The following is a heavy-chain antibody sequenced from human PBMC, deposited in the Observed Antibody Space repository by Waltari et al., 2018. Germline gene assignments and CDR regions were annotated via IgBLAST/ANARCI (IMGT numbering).Heavy chain of an antibody. D-gene: IGHD3-10*01. CDR2: INHSGST. CDR1: GGSFSGYY. J-gene: IGHJ5*02. CDR3: ARHGRYYYGSGSGGWFDP. Sequence: QVQLQQWGAGLLKPSETLSLTCAVYGGSFSGYYWSWIRQPPGKGRDGIGEINHSGSTNYNTYLKSRVTISGDTSKNQFSLKLSSVTAADTAVYYCARHGRYYYGSGSGGWFDPWGQGTLVTVSS. V-gene: IGHV4-34*01.